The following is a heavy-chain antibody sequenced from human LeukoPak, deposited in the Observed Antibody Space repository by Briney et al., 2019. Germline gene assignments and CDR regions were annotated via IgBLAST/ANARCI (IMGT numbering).Heavy chain of an antibody. Sequence: GGSLRLSCAASGFTFSSYWMHWVRHAPGKGLVWVSRINSDGSSTSYADSVKGRFTISRDNAKNTLYLQMNSLRAEDTAVYYCAREVRYYYDSSGSPYYYYGMDVWGQGTTVTVSS. D-gene: IGHD3-22*01. CDR2: INSDGSST. J-gene: IGHJ6*02. CDR1: GFTFSSYW. CDR3: AREVRYYYDSSGSPYYYYGMDV. V-gene: IGHV3-74*01.